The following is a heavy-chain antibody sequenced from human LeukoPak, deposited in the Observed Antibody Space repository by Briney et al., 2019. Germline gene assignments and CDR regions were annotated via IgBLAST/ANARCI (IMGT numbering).Heavy chain of an antibody. D-gene: IGHD2-2*01. V-gene: IGHV3-7*01. J-gene: IGHJ4*02. CDR3: ARGRYQLL. Sequence: GGSLRLSCAASGFTFSSYSMNWVRQAPGKGLEWVANIKQDGSEKYYVDSVKGRFTISRDNAKNSLYLQMNSLRAEDTAVYYCARGRYQLLWGQGTLVTVSS. CDR1: GFTFSSYS. CDR2: IKQDGSEK.